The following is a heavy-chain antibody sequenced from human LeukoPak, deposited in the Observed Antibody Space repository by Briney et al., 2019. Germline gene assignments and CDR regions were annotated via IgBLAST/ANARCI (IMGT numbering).Heavy chain of an antibody. J-gene: IGHJ4*02. Sequence: SETLSLTCTVSGGSISSSSYYWGWIRQPPGKGLEWIGSIYYSGSTYYNPSLKSRVTISVDTSKNQFSLKLSSVTAADTAVYYCARDLRYCSGGSCHNGDYWGQGTLVTVSS. V-gene: IGHV4-39*07. D-gene: IGHD2-15*01. CDR2: IYYSGST. CDR1: GGSISSSSYY. CDR3: ARDLRYCSGGSCHNGDY.